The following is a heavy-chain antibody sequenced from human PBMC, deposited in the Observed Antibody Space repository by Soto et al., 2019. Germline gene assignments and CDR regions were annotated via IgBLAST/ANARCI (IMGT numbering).Heavy chain of an antibody. J-gene: IGHJ6*02. CDR3: ARAGYNWNYGPSYGMDV. V-gene: IGHV4-34*01. Sequence: ASETLSLTCAVYGGSFSGYYWSWIRQPPGKGLEWIGEINHSGSTNYNPSLKSRVTISVDTSKNQFSLKLSSVTAADTAVYYCARAGYNWNYGPSYGMDVWGQGTTVTVSS. CDR1: GGSFSGYY. D-gene: IGHD1-7*01. CDR2: INHSGST.